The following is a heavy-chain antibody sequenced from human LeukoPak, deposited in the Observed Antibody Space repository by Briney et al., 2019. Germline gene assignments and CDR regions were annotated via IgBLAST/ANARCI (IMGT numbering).Heavy chain of an antibody. CDR3: ARDGELRYFESRYYYMDV. Sequence: GASVKVSCKASGYTFTGYYMHWVRQAPGQGLEWMGWINPNSGGTNYAQKFQGRVTMTRDTSISTAYMELSRLRSDDTAVYYCARDGELRYFESRYYYMDVWGKGTTVTVSS. CDR1: GYTFTGYY. J-gene: IGHJ6*03. CDR2: INPNSGGT. V-gene: IGHV1-2*02. D-gene: IGHD3-9*01.